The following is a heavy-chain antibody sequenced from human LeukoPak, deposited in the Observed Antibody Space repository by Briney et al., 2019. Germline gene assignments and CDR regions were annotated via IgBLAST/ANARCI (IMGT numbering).Heavy chain of an antibody. CDR3: ARSAEISGYWPKVVVDV. CDR1: GYTLTSYY. CDR2: MQPNTGKT. V-gene: IGHV1-8*02. Sequence: ASVKVSCKASGYTLTSYYMHWVRQAPGQGLEWMGWMQPNTGKTGYAQNFQGRVTMTSNTSISTAYMEVSSLRSDDTAVYYCARSAEISGYWPKVVVDVWGQGTTVTVSS. J-gene: IGHJ6*02. D-gene: IGHD3-22*01.